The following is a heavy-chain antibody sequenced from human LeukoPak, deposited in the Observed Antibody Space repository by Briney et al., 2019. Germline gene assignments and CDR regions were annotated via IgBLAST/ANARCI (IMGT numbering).Heavy chain of an antibody. Sequence: GGPLRLSCVASGFTFSTYGMSWVRQAPGKGLEWVAAVSSTGSGTYYPDSLKVRFIISRGNSQNTVFLQMNSLRPEDTAFYFCAKDGPLLWFGPTDAWGQGILVTVSS. D-gene: IGHD3-10*01. V-gene: IGHV3-23*01. CDR1: GFTFSTYG. J-gene: IGHJ5*02. CDR2: VSSTGSGT. CDR3: AKDGPLLWFGPTDA.